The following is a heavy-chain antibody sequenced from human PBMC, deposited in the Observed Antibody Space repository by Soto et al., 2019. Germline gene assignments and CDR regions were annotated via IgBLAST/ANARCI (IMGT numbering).Heavy chain of an antibody. Sequence: QVQLVQSGAEVKKPGASVKVSCKASGYTFTSYGISWVRQAPGQGLEWMGWISAYNGNTNYAQKLQGRVTMTSDTSXXTVYMELRSLRSDDTAVYYCAREIVGTTRVGEFDYWVQGTLVTVSS. J-gene: IGHJ4*02. CDR3: AREIVGTTRVGEFDY. D-gene: IGHD1-26*01. V-gene: IGHV1-18*01. CDR1: GYTFTSYG. CDR2: ISAYNGNT.